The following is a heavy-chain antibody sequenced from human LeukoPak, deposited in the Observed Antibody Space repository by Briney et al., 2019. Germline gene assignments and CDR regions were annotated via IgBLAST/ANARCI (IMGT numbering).Heavy chain of an antibody. D-gene: IGHD6-13*01. CDR3: ARTYSSSWYDY. V-gene: IGHV3-21*01. J-gene: IGHJ4*02. Sequence: GGSLRLSREGSGFTFSINAMHWVRQAPGKGLEWVSSISSSSSYIYYADSVKGRFTISRDNAKNSLYLQMNSLRAEDTAVYYCARTYSSSWYDYWGQGTLVTVSS. CDR1: GFTFSINA. CDR2: ISSSSSYI.